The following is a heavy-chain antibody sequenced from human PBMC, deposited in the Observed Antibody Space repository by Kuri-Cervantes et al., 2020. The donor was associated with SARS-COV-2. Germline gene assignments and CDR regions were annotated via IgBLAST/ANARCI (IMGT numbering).Heavy chain of an antibody. Sequence: ESLKISCTVSGGSISSYYWSWIRQPPGKGLEWIGYIYYSGSTNYNPSLKSRVTISVDTSKNQFSLKLSSVTAADAAVYYCARLSPIGMVRGVAFDPWGQGTLVTVSS. CDR2: IYYSGST. CDR1: GGSISSYY. J-gene: IGHJ5*02. V-gene: IGHV4-59*08. CDR3: ARLSPIGMVRGVAFDP. D-gene: IGHD3-10*01.